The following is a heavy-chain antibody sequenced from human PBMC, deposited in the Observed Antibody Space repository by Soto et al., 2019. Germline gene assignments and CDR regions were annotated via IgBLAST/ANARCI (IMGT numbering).Heavy chain of an antibody. CDR2: ISYDGSNK. CDR1: GFTFSSYG. V-gene: IGHV3-30*18. D-gene: IGHD6-13*01. Sequence: QVQLVESGGGVVQPGRSLRLSCAASGFTFSSYGMHWVRQAPGKGLEWVAVISYDGSNKYYADSVKGRFTISRDNSKNTVYLQMNSLRAEDTAVYYCAKEAAAGYFDYWGQGTLVTVSS. J-gene: IGHJ4*02. CDR3: AKEAAAGYFDY.